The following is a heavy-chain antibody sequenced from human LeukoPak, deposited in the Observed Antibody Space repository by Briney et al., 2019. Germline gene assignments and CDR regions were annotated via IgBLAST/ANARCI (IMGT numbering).Heavy chain of an antibody. Sequence: GGSLRLSCAASGFTFSSYGMHWVRQAPGKGLEGVAFIRYDGSNKYYADSVKGRFTISRDNSKNTLYLQMNSLRAEDTAVYYCAKQGIVVVPSFDYWGQGTLVPVSS. D-gene: IGHD3-22*01. J-gene: IGHJ4*02. CDR3: AKQGIVVVPSFDY. V-gene: IGHV3-30*02. CDR1: GFTFSSYG. CDR2: IRYDGSNK.